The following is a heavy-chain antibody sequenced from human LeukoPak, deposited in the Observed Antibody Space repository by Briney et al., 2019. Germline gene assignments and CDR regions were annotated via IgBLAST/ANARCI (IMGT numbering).Heavy chain of an antibody. CDR3: ARGAQNTQSYADYFDY. J-gene: IGHJ4*02. CDR2: ISTRSTYI. CDR1: GFTFSNYN. V-gene: IGHV3-21*01. D-gene: IGHD2-15*01. Sequence: AGGSLRLSCAASGFTFSNYNMNWVRQAPGKGLEWVSCISTRSTYIYYADSVKGRFTISRDNAKNSLYLQMNSLRADDTAVYYCARGAQNTQSYADYFDYWGQGTLVTVSS.